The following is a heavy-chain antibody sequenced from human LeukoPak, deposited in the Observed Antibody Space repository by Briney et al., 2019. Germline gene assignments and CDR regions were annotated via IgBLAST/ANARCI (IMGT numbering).Heavy chain of an antibody. CDR3: ASTAVAGTRGFDY. CDR2: INHSGST. D-gene: IGHD6-19*01. V-gene: IGHV4-34*01. J-gene: IGHJ4*02. Sequence: SDTLSLTCAVYGGSFRGYYWSWIRQPPGKGLEWIGEINHSGSTNYNPSLKSRVTISVDTSKNQFSLKLSSVTAADTAVYYCASTAVAGTRGFDYWGQGTLVTVSS. CDR1: GGSFRGYY.